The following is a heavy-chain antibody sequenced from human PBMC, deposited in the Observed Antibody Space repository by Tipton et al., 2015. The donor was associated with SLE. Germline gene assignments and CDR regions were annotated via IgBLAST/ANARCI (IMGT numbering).Heavy chain of an antibody. V-gene: IGHV1-8*01. Sequence: QLVQSGPEVKKPGASVKVSCKASGCTFSDYDINWVRQATGQGLEWVGGMNPNSGHTGYARKFQGRVAMTRDTSMSTAYMELTSLRSEDTAVYYCATHTWGYGFDFWGQGTPVTVSS. CDR3: ATHTWGYGFDF. J-gene: IGHJ4*02. CDR2: MNPNSGHT. D-gene: IGHD5-12*01. CDR1: GCTFSDYD.